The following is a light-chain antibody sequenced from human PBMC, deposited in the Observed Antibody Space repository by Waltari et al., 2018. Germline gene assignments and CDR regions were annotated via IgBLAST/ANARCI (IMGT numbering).Light chain of an antibody. CDR3: ASWDASLNGWV. Sequence: QSVLTQPPSASGTPGQRVTISCSGGRPNIGSNSVPWFQQLPGTAPRLFIYFTDQRPSGVPGRFSGSKSGTSASLAISGLQSGDEADYYCASWDASLNGWVFGGGTKLTVL. CDR2: FTD. CDR1: RPNIGSNS. J-gene: IGLJ3*02. V-gene: IGLV1-44*01.